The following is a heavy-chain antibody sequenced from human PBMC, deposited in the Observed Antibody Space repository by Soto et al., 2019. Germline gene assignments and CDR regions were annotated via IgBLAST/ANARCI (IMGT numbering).Heavy chain of an antibody. V-gene: IGHV2-70*01. CDR3: SRMLKGGTSDWIQIDY. CDR1: GFSLTTSGMC. Sequence: SGPTLVNPTQTLTLTCTFSGFSLTTSGMCVTWIRQPPGKALEWLALIDWGDDKYYNTSLMTRLTLSKDTSKNQVVLTMNNMDPVDTGTYCCSRMLKGGTSDWIQIDYWGQGTLVTVSS. D-gene: IGHD3-9*01. CDR2: IDWGDDK. J-gene: IGHJ4*02.